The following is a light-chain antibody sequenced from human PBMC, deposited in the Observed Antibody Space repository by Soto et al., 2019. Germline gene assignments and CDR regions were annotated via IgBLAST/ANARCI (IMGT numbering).Light chain of an antibody. Sequence: QSALTQPASVSGSPGQSITISCTGSSSDLGLYNYVSWYQHHPGKAPKLMIYAVTYRPSGVSNRFSASKSGNTASLTISGFQAEDEAEYYCSSSTSSSTLVFGGGTKLTVL. CDR2: AVT. CDR3: SSSTSSSTLV. J-gene: IGLJ2*01. V-gene: IGLV2-14*03. CDR1: SSDLGLYNY.